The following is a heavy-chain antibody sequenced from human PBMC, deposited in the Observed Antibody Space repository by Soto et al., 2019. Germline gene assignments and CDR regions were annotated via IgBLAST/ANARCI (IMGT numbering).Heavy chain of an antibody. J-gene: IGHJ4*02. CDR1: GGSISSGDYY. D-gene: IGHD5-18*01. V-gene: IGHV4-30-4*01. Sequence: TSETLSLTCTVSGGSISSGDYYWSWIRQPPGKGLEWIGYIYYSGSTYYNPSLKSRVTISVDTSKNQFSLKLSSVTAADTAVYYCASNSNGYIFYDYWGQGTLVTVSS. CDR3: ASNSNGYIFYDY. CDR2: IYYSGST.